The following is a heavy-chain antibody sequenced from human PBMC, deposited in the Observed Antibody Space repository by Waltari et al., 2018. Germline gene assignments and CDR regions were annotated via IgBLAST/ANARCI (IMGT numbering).Heavy chain of an antibody. D-gene: IGHD3-3*01. Sequence: EVQLVQFGAEVEEPGATVKNPCQASGYPLPHHYLHRVQQAPGKGLEWMGRVDPEDGETIYAEKFQGRVTITADTPTDTAYMELSSLRSEDTAVYYCAATTIRFLDNWGQGTLVTVSS. CDR2: VDPEDGET. CDR1: GYPLPHHY. V-gene: IGHV1-69-2*01. CDR3: AATTIRFLDN. J-gene: IGHJ4*02.